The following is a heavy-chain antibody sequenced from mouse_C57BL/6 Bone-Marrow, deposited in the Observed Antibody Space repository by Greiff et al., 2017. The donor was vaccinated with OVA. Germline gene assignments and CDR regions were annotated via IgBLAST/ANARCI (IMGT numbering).Heavy chain of an antibody. D-gene: IGHD1-1*01. V-gene: IGHV1-52*01. J-gene: IGHJ2*01. CDR1: GYTFTSYW. Sequence: QVQLQQPGAELVRPGSSVKLSCKASGYTFTSYWMHWVKQRPIQGLEWIGNIDPSDSETHYNQKFKDKATLTVDKSSSTAYMQLSSLTSEDSAVYYCARARYGGSYEGYFDYWGQGTTLTVSS. CDR2: IDPSDSET. CDR3: ARARYGGSYEGYFDY.